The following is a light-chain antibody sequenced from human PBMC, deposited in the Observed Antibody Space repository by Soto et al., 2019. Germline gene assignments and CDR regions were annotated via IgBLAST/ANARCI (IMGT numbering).Light chain of an antibody. J-gene: IGKJ5*01. CDR2: GAS. Sequence: DIQITQSRCSLCLALLDIVTITCRASQDVGKWLAWYQQKPGKAPTLLIHGASSLQSGVPSRYSGSGSGTDFTLTISSLQPQDFATYYCQQANSFPITFGQGTRLEIK. CDR1: QDVGKW. V-gene: IGKV1-12*01. CDR3: QQANSFPIT.